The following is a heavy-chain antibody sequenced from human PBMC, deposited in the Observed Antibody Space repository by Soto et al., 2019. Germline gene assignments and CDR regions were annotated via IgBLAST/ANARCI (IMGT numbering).Heavy chain of an antibody. Sequence: EVQLVESGGGLVQPGGSLRLSRAASGFTFSSYWMSWVRQAPGKGLEWVANIKQDGSEKYYVDSVKGRFTISRDNAKNSLYLQMNSLRAEDTAVYYCARDGVVTIYYYYGMDVWGQGTTVTVSS. CDR1: GFTFSSYW. D-gene: IGHD2-15*01. CDR2: IKQDGSEK. CDR3: ARDGVVTIYYYYGMDV. V-gene: IGHV3-7*01. J-gene: IGHJ6*02.